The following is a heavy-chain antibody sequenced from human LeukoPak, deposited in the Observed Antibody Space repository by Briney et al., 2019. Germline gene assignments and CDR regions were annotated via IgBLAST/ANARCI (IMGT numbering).Heavy chain of an antibody. CDR1: GGSITTYY. D-gene: IGHD2/OR15-2a*01. Sequence: SETLSLTCTVSGGSITTYYWSWVRQPPGKGLEWIGYIYHSGSTNYNPSLKSRVTTSVDASKNQISLKLSSVAAADTAVVYCSGDHNSKYPFDLWGRGTLVTVSS. J-gene: IGHJ4*02. CDR2: IYHSGST. CDR3: SGDHNSKYPFDL. V-gene: IGHV4-59*12.